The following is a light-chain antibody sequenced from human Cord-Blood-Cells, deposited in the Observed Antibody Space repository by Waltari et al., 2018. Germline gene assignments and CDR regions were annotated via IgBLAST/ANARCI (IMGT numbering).Light chain of an antibody. Sequence: QSALTQPASVSGSPAQSITISGTGTGMDVGSCILVSWYQQHPGNAPKLMFYEGSKRPSGVSNRFSGSKSGNTASLTISGLQAEDEADYYCCSYAGSSTWVFGGGTKLTVL. J-gene: IGLJ3*02. CDR1: GMDVGSCIL. CDR3: CSYAGSSTWV. CDR2: EGS. V-gene: IGLV2-23*01.